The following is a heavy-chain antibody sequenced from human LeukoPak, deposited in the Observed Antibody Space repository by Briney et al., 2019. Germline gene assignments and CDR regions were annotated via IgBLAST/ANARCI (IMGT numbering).Heavy chain of an antibody. Sequence: GGSLRLSCAASGFTFSSYGMHWVRQAPGKGLEWVAFIRYDGSNKYYADSVKGRFTISRDNSKNTLYLRMNSLRAEDTAVYYCAKLPIVVVPAAIKGFDYWGQGTLVTVSS. CDR2: IRYDGSNK. CDR3: AKLPIVVVPAAIKGFDY. D-gene: IGHD2-2*02. J-gene: IGHJ4*02. V-gene: IGHV3-30*02. CDR1: GFTFSSYG.